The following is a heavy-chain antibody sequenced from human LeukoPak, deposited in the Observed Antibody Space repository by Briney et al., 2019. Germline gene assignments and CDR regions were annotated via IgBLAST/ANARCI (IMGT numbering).Heavy chain of an antibody. CDR2: IRPDAGEI. Sequence: PGGSLRLSCAASGFTFSNYWMSWVRQAPGKGLEWVANIRPDAGEIYYVDSLKGRFIISRDNAKNSLYLQMNSLRAEDTALYYCAINGGGDSGYGNFDYWGQGNLVTVSS. CDR1: GFTFSNYW. CDR3: AINGGGDSGYGNFDY. J-gene: IGHJ4*02. V-gene: IGHV3-7*03. D-gene: IGHD5-12*01.